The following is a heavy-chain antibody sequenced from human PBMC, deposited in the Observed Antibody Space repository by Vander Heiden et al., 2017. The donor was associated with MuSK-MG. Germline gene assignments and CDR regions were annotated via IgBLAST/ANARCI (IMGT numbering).Heavy chain of an antibody. J-gene: IGHJ4*02. CDR1: GYSISSGYY. Sequence: QVQLQESGPGLVKPAETLSLTCAVSGYSISSGYYSGWIRQPPGKGLEWIGSIYHSGSTYYNPSLKSRVTISVDTSKNQFSLKLSSVTAADTAVYYCATTDYGGAFDYWGQGTLVTVSS. CDR2: IYHSGST. CDR3: ATTDYGGAFDY. D-gene: IGHD4-17*01. V-gene: IGHV4-38-2*01.